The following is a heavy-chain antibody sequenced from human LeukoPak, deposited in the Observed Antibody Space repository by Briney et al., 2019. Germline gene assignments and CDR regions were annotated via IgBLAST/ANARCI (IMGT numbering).Heavy chain of an antibody. Sequence: ASVKVSCKASGYTFKNYGISWVRQAPGRGLEWMGWISADNYNTKYTQKPRGRVTMTVDRSAGTAYVELTSLRSDDTAVYFCARDRRGYSAYDGEGFDFRGQGTLVTVSS. CDR3: ARDRRGYSAYDGEGFDF. V-gene: IGHV1-18*04. CDR1: GYTFKNYG. CDR2: ISADNYNT. J-gene: IGHJ5*01. D-gene: IGHD5-12*01.